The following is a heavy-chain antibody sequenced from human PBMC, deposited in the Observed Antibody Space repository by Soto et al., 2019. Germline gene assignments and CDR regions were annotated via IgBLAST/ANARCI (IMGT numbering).Heavy chain of an antibody. CDR1: GFTFSSYS. Sequence: GGSLRLSCAASGFTFSSYSMNWVRQAPGKGLEWVSSISSSSSYIYYADSVKGRFTISRDNAKNSLYLQMNSLRAEDTAVYYCARRRTTGTPFDPWGQGTLVTVSS. CDR3: ARRRTTGTPFDP. J-gene: IGHJ5*02. CDR2: ISSSSSYI. V-gene: IGHV3-21*01. D-gene: IGHD1-1*01.